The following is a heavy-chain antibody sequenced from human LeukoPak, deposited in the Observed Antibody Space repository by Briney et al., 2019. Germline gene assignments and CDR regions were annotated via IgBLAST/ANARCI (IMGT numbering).Heavy chain of an antibody. D-gene: IGHD3-10*01. CDR3: ARDRFTMVRGVIISLNWFDP. CDR2: ISAYNGNT. V-gene: IGHV1-18*01. J-gene: IGHJ5*02. Sequence: ASVKVSCKASGYTFTSYGISWVRQAPGQGLEWMGWISAYNGNTNYAQKLQGRVTMTTDTSTSTAYMELRSLRSDDTAVYYCARDRFTMVRGVIISLNWFDPWGQGTLVTVSS. CDR1: GYTFTSYG.